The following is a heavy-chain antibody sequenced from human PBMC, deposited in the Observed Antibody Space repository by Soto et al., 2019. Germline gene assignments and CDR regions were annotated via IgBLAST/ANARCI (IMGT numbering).Heavy chain of an antibody. J-gene: IGHJ3*01. D-gene: IGHD6-13*01. V-gene: IGHV3-30*18. CDR1: GFTFNNYG. Sequence: QVQLVESGGGVVHPARSLRLSCAASGFTFNNYGMHWVRQAPGKGLEWVATISNDGSDKYYADSVKGRLTISRDNSKNTVYLQMNSLRAEETAVYYCAKDQGIAASHGIDWGQGTMVTVSS. CDR2: ISNDGSDK. CDR3: AKDQGIAASHGID.